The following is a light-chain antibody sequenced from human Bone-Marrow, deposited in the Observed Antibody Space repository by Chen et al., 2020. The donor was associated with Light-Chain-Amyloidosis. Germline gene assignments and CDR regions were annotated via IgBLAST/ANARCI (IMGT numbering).Light chain of an antibody. CDR1: NIGSTS. CDR2: DDS. CDR3: QVWDRSSDRPV. J-gene: IGLJ3*02. V-gene: IGLV3-21*02. Sequence: SYVLTQSSSVSVAPGQTATMASGGNNIGSTSVHWYQQTPGQAALLVVYDDSDRPSGIPERLSGSNSGNTATLTISRVEAGDEADYYCQVWDRSSDRPVFGGGTKLTVL.